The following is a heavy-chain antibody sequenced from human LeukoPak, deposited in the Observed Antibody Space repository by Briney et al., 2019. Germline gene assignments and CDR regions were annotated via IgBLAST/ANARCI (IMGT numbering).Heavy chain of an antibody. CDR3: ARDWAGDSPYGYNYGIWFDP. CDR1: GYTFISYG. CDR2: ISPYNGDT. J-gene: IGHJ5*02. Sequence: ASVKVSCKASGYTFISYGITWVRQAPGQGLEWMGWISPYNGDTNYAENLQGRVTMTTDTSTSTAYMELRGLRSDDTAVYYCARDWAGDSPYGYNYGIWFDPWGQGTLVTVSS. D-gene: IGHD5-24*01. V-gene: IGHV1-18*01.